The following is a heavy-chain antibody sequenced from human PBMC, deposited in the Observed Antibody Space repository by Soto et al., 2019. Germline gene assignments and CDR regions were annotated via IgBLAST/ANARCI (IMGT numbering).Heavy chain of an antibody. CDR2: INHSGST. Sequence: SETLSLTCAVYGGSFSGYYWSWIRQPPGKGLEWIGEINHSGSTNYNPSLKSRVTISVDTSKNQFSLKLSSVTAADTAVYYCARQLRYEMGSGWYFDYWGQGTLVTVSS. V-gene: IGHV4-34*01. J-gene: IGHJ4*02. CDR1: GGSFSGYY. CDR3: ARQLRYEMGSGWYFDY. D-gene: IGHD6-19*01.